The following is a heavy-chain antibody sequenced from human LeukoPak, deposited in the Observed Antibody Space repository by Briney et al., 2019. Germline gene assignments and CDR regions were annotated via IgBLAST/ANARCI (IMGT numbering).Heavy chain of an antibody. CDR3: TRAGGSDSAGIDY. V-gene: IGHV1-69*13. CDR2: IIPIFDTS. J-gene: IGHJ4*02. CDR1: GGFFSSYA. Sequence: SVKVSCKASGGFFSSYAISWVRQAPGQGLEWMGGIIPIFDTSNYAQKFQGRVTITADESTTTAYMEMSSLRAEDTAVYYCTRAGGSDSAGIDYWGQGTLVTVSS. D-gene: IGHD1-26*01.